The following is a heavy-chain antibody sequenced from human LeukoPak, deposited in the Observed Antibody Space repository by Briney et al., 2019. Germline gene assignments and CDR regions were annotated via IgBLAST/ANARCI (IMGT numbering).Heavy chain of an antibody. D-gene: IGHD3-10*01. Sequence: PGESLKISCKGSGYSFTSYWIGWVRQMPGKGLEWMGIIYPGDSDTRYSPSFQGQVTISADKSISTAYLQWSSLKASDTAMYYCARPYGSGSYPPHYFDYWGQGTLVTVSS. CDR3: ARPYGSGSYPPHYFDY. CDR2: IYPGDSDT. J-gene: IGHJ4*02. V-gene: IGHV5-51*01. CDR1: GYSFTSYW.